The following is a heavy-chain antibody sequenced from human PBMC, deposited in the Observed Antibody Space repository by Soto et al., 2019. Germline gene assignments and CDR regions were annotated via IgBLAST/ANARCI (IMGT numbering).Heavy chain of an antibody. CDR2: MSFDGSNK. J-gene: IGHJ6*02. V-gene: IGHV3-30-3*01. D-gene: IGHD3-22*01. CDR3: AIYFDDQTGLYYFGIDV. CDR1: GFTFSNFA. Sequence: QVQLVESGGRVVQPGGSLRLSCAASGFTFSNFAMHWVRQAPGKGLEWLADMSFDGSNKFHADSVTGRFTTSRDNSKNTLYLQMNSLNTDDTAVYFCAIYFDDQTGLYYFGIDVWGQGTTVTVSS.